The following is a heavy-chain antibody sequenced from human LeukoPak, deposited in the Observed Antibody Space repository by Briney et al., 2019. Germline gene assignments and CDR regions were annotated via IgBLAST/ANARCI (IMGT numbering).Heavy chain of an antibody. CDR1: GFTVSSNS. CDR3: AKWGDSLDF. J-gene: IGHJ4*02. CDR2: IYSIGIT. D-gene: IGHD3-10*01. V-gene: IGHV3-53*01. Sequence: GGSLRLSCVASGFTVSSNSMTWVRQAPGKGLEWVSLIYSIGITYYADSVKGRFTISRDKSKNTLYLQMNSLRAEDTAVYYCAKWGDSLDFWGQGTLVTVSS.